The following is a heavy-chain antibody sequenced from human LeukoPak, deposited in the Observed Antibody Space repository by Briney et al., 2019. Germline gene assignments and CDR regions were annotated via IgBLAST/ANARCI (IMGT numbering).Heavy chain of an antibody. CDR2: MNPNSGNT. CDR3: ARGPSHTMVRGVNWFDP. Sequence: ASVKVSCKASGYTFTSYDINWVRQATGQGLEWMGWMNPNSGNTGYAQKFQGRVTITRNTSISTAYMELSSLRSGDTAVYYCARGPSHTMVRGVNWFDPWGQRTLVTVSS. D-gene: IGHD3-10*01. J-gene: IGHJ5*02. V-gene: IGHV1-8*03. CDR1: GYTFTSYD.